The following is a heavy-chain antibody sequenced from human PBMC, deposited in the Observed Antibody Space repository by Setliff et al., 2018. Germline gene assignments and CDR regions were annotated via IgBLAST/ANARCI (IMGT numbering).Heavy chain of an antibody. Sequence: PSETLSLTCTVSGDSISSGDYYWSWIRQPPGKGLEWIAYMHSSGTTYRNPSLESRVTMSRDTSKNQFSLDLRSVTAADTAVYFCAREVGDVIISSDAFDFWGQGTMVTVSS. CDR3: AREVGDVIISSDAFDF. CDR2: MHSSGTT. CDR1: GDSISSGDYY. D-gene: IGHD3-10*01. J-gene: IGHJ3*01. V-gene: IGHV4-30-4*08.